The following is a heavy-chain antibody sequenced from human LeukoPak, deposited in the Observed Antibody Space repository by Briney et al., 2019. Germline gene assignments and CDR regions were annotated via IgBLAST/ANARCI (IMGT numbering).Heavy chain of an antibody. J-gene: IGHJ4*02. CDR1: GFTFDDYA. V-gene: IGHV3-9*01. CDR3: AKGRYYDSSGYLDVDY. CDR2: ISWNSGSI. D-gene: IGHD3-22*01. Sequence: PGRSLRLSCAASGFTFDDYAMHWVRQAPGKGLEWVSGISWNSGSIGYADSVKGRFTISRDNAKNSLYLQMNSLRAEDTALYYCAKGRYYDSSGYLDVDYWGQGTLVTVSS.